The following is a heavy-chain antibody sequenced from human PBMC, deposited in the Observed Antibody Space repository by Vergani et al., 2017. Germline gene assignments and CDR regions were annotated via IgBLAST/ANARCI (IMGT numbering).Heavy chain of an antibody. CDR1: GFTFIMHA. V-gene: IGHV3-23*01. CDR2: LSASDRRT. J-gene: IGHJ3*02. D-gene: IGHD6-19*01. CDR3: AKVGRSEVAGTFGAFVI. Sequence: EVQLLESGGGSAQPGGSLRLSCAASGFTFIMHAMSWVRQAPGKGLEWVSTLSASDRRTHYADSVKGRFTISRDISKNTLFLHMNSLRPEDTAVYYCAKVGRSEVAGTFGAFVIWGQGTMVTVSS.